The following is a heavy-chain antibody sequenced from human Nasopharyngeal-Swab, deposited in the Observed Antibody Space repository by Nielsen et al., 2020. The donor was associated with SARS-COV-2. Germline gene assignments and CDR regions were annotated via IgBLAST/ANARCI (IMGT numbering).Heavy chain of an antibody. Sequence: RQAPGKGLEWIGSIYYSGSTYYNPSLKSRATISGDPSKNQFSLKLSSVPAADTAVYYCARHAEVLRYFDWVYREGGFDPWGQGTLVTVSS. D-gene: IGHD3-9*01. V-gene: IGHV4-39*01. J-gene: IGHJ5*02. CDR2: IYYSGST. CDR3: ARHAEVLRYFDWVYREGGFDP.